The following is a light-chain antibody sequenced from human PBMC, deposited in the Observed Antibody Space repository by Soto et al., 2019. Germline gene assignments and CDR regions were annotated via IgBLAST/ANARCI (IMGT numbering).Light chain of an antibody. CDR2: GAS. J-gene: IGKJ1*01. CDR3: QRHGGT. CDR1: QSVSSSY. Sequence: ELVLTQSPGTLSLSPGERSTLSCRASQSVSSSYLAWYQQKAGQAPRLIMYGASSRATGIPDRFSGSGSGTDFTLTISGLEPEDSAAYYCQRHGGTFGQGTKVDIK. V-gene: IGKV3-20*01.